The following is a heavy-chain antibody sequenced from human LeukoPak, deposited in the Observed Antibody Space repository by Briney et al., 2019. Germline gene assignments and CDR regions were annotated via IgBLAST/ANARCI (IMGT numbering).Heavy chain of an antibody. V-gene: IGHV3-21*01. J-gene: IGHJ4*02. CDR2: ISSSSSCI. CDR1: GFTFSSYS. Sequence: PGGSLRLSCAASGFTFSSYSMNWVRQAPGKGLEWVSSISSSSSCIYYADSVKGRFTISRDNAKNSLYLQMNSLRAEDTAVYYCARESGYSSGWTKRSDYWGQGTLVTVSS. CDR3: ARESGYSSGWTKRSDY. D-gene: IGHD6-19*01.